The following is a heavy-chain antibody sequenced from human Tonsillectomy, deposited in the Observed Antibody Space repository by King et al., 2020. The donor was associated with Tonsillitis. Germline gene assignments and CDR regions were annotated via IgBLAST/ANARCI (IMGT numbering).Heavy chain of an antibody. Sequence: VQLVESGGSLVQPGGSLRLSCAASGFTFSTYSMNWVRQAPGKGLEWLSYISSSSSTIYYADSVKGRFTISRDNAKNSLYLQMNSLRAEDTAVYYCAGSTTIAGAGKVLWGQGTLVTDSS. CDR1: GFTFSTYS. V-gene: IGHV3-48*04. J-gene: IGHJ4*02. CDR2: ISSSSSTI. CDR3: AGSTTIAGAGKVL. D-gene: IGHD6-13*01.